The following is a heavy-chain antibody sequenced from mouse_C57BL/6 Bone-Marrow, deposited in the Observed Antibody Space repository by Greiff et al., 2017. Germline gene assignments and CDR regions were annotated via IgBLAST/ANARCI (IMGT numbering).Heavy chain of an antibody. CDR1: GYTFTSYW. Sequence: VKLVESGAELVKPGASVKMSCKASGYTFTSYWITWVKQRPGQGLEWIGDIYPGSGSTNYNEKFKSKATLTVDTSSSTAYMQLSSLTSEDSAVYYCARGVLLLDYWGQGTTLTVSS. CDR3: ARGVLLLDY. V-gene: IGHV1-55*01. D-gene: IGHD1-1*01. CDR2: IYPGSGST. J-gene: IGHJ2*01.